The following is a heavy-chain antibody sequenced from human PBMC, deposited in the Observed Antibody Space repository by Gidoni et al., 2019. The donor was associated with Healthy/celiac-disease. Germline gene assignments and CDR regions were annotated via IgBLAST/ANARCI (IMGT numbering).Heavy chain of an antibody. CDR3: AREMRDGYDGYYFDY. CDR1: GSTFTGYY. CDR2: INPNSGGT. D-gene: IGHD5-12*01. Sequence: QVQLVQSGAEVKKPGASVKVSCKASGSTFTGYYMHWVRQAPGQGLEWMGWINPNSGGTNYAQKFQGWVTMTRDTSISTAYMELSRLRSDDTAVYYCAREMRDGYDGYYFDYWGQGTLVTVSS. V-gene: IGHV1-2*04. J-gene: IGHJ4*02.